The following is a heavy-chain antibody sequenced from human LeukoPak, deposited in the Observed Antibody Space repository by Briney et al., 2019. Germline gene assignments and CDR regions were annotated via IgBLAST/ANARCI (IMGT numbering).Heavy chain of an antibody. CDR2: ISDSGGAT. D-gene: IGHD4-17*01. CDR1: GFSFRKYA. J-gene: IGHJ4*02. CDR3: AKIAPWGAVTTPDGFDY. Sequence: PGGSLRLSCAASGFSFRKYAMSWVRQAPGKGLEWVSSISDSGGATYYAGSVEGRFTISRDNSSNTLYLQLNSLRADDTAVYYCAKIAPWGAVTTPDGFDYWGQGTLVTVSS. V-gene: IGHV3-23*01.